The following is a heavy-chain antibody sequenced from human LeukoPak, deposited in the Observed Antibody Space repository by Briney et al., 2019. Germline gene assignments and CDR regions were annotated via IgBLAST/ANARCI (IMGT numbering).Heavy chain of an antibody. D-gene: IGHD3-10*01. CDR3: ARNLWFGESSDAFDM. J-gene: IGHJ3*02. CDR1: GYTFPGYY. Sequence: GASVKVSCKASGYTFPGYYMHWVRQAPGQGLEWMGWINPKSGGTNYAQKFQGRVTITRDTSISTAYMEMSRLRSDDTAVYYCARNLWFGESSDAFDMWGQGTMVTVSS. CDR2: INPKSGGT. V-gene: IGHV1-2*02.